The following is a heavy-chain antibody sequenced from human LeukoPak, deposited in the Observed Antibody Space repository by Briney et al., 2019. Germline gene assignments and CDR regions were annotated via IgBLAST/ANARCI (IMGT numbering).Heavy chain of an antibody. J-gene: IGHJ4*02. Sequence: GGSLRLSCAASGFTFSSYAMSWVRQAAGKGLEWVSSTSSSGETTYYADSVKGRFTISRDNSRNTLYLQMNSLRAEDTAVYYCAKDRPNYYGTNGHYYRRDGDCWGQGTLVTVSS. D-gene: IGHD3-22*01. CDR1: GFTFSSYA. CDR3: AKDRPNYYGTNGHYYRRDGDC. CDR2: TSSSGETT. V-gene: IGHV3-23*01.